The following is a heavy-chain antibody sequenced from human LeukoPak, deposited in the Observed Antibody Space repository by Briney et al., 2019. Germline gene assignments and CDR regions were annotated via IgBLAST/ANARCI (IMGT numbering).Heavy chain of an antibody. D-gene: IGHD3-16*01. CDR3: ARTVRMIGRRV. J-gene: IGHJ6*02. Sequence: PSDTLSLPRTVSGDSVNSGNFYWRWIRQPPGKGLEWIGNVYYRGQTNYNPSLMSRITMSLDTSKNQFSLKLISVTAADTAVVYCARTVRMIGRRVWGQGITVIVSS. CDR2: VYYRGQT. V-gene: IGHV4-61*01. CDR1: GDSVNSGNFY.